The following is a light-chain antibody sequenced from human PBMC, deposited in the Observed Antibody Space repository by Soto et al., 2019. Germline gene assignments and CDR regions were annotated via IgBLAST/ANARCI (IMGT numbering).Light chain of an antibody. J-gene: IGLJ2*01. CDR2: EVS. V-gene: IGLV2-14*01. Sequence: QCALTQAASGSGSPGQSITISCTGTSSDVGGYNYVSWYQQHPGKAPKLMIYEVSNRPSGVSNRFSGSKSGNTASLTISGLQAEDEADYYCSSYTSSSTLGVVFGGGTKLTVL. CDR1: SSDVGGYNY. CDR3: SSYTSSSTLGVV.